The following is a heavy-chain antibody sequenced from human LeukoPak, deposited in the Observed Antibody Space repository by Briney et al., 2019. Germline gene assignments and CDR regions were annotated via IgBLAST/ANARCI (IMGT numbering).Heavy chain of an antibody. CDR1: GFTFTYAW. Sequence: GGSLTLSCAASGFTFTYAWMSWVRQAPGKGLEWVGRIKSETDGGTTAYGSPVKGRFTISRDDSKKTLFLQINTLKTEDTAIYYCTISGSDIDYWGQGSLVTGSS. J-gene: IGHJ4*02. D-gene: IGHD1-26*01. V-gene: IGHV3-15*01. CDR3: TISGSDIDY. CDR2: IKSETDGGTT.